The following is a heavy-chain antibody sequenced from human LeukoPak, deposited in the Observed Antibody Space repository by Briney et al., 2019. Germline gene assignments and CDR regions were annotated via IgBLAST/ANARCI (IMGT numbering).Heavy chain of an antibody. D-gene: IGHD2-21*02. V-gene: IGHV4-39*01. J-gene: IGHJ4*02. CDR3: ARHVKEVTATPPDY. CDR1: GGSISSSSYY. CDR2: IYYSGST. Sequence: SETLSLTCTVSGGSISSSSYYWGWIRQPPGKGLEWIGSIYYSGSTYYNPSLKSRVTISVDTAKNQCSLKLSSVTSADTAWYYCARHVKEVTATPPDYWGQGTLVTVSS.